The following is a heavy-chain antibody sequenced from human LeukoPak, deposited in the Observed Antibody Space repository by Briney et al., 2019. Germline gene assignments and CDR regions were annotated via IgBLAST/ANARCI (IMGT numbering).Heavy chain of an antibody. Sequence: SGTLSLTCTVSGGSISSSSYYWGWIRQPPGKGLEWIGSIYYSGSTYYNPSLKSRVTISVDTSKNQFSLKLSSVTAADTAVYYCARYDSSGYSPFDPWGQGTLVTVSS. CDR1: GGSISSSSYY. J-gene: IGHJ5*02. CDR2: IYYSGST. CDR3: ARYDSSGYSPFDP. V-gene: IGHV4-39*01. D-gene: IGHD3-22*01.